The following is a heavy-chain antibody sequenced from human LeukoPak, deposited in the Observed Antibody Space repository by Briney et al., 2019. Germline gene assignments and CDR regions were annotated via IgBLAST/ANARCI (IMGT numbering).Heavy chain of an antibody. J-gene: IGHJ5*02. CDR3: ARGYCSGGSCYSVENWFDP. Sequence: ASVKVSCKVAGYTLTGYYMFWVRQAPGQGLEWMGRINPNSGGTNYAQKFQDRVTMTRDTSISTAYMELSRLRSDDTAVYYCARGYCSGGSCYSVENWFDPWGQGTLVTVSS. CDR1: GYTLTGYY. D-gene: IGHD2-15*01. V-gene: IGHV1-2*06. CDR2: INPNSGGT.